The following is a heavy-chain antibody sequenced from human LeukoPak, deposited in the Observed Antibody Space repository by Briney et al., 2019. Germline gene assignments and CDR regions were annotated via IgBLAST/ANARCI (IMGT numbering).Heavy chain of an antibody. Sequence: GESLKISCKGSGYSFTNYWIAWVRQMPEKGLEWMGVIYPGDSDARYSPSFQGQVTISADKSISTAYLQWSNLKASDTAMYYCASRSQTGAFDIWGQGTLVTVSS. V-gene: IGHV5-51*01. D-gene: IGHD2-15*01. CDR1: GYSFTNYW. J-gene: IGHJ3*02. CDR2: IYPGDSDA. CDR3: ASRSQTGAFDI.